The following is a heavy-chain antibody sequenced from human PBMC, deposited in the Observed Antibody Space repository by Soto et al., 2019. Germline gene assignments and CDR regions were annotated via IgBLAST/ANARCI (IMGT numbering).Heavy chain of an antibody. V-gene: IGHV4-39*01. Sequence: SETLSLTCTVSGGSISSSSSYWGWIRQPPGKGLEWVGNIYYLGNTYYNPSLGSRVTISVDTSKNQFSLKLSSVTAADTAVYYCARRFCTNGVCYLDYWGQGTLVTVSS. J-gene: IGHJ4*02. CDR3: ARRFCTNGVCYLDY. D-gene: IGHD2-8*01. CDR1: GGSISSSSSY. CDR2: IYYLGNT.